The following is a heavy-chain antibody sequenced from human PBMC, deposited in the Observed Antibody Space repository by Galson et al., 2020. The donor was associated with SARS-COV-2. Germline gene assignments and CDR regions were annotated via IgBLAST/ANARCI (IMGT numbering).Heavy chain of an antibody. CDR1: GFTFSSSA. J-gene: IGHJ5*02. CDR3: AKMSS. CDR2: ISVSGAKT. V-gene: IGHV3-23*01. Sequence: GESLKISCTASGFTFSSSAMHWVRQAPGRGLEWVAAISVSGAKTDYADSVKGRFTISRDNSKNTLYLQMHSLTVEDTAIYYCAKMSSWGQGSLVTVSS.